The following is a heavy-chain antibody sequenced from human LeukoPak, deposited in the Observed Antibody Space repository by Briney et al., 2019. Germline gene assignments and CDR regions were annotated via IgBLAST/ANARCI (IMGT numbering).Heavy chain of an antibody. V-gene: IGHV3-30*02. CDR1: GFTFSSYG. D-gene: IGHD6-19*01. J-gene: IGHJ5*02. CDR2: IRYDGSNK. Sequence: GGSLRLSCAASGFTFSSYGMHWVRQAPGKGLEWVAFIRYDGSNKYYADSVKGRFTISRDNSKNTLCLQMNSLRAEDTAVYYCAKASGWDRGWFDPWGQGTLVTVSS. CDR3: AKASGWDRGWFDP.